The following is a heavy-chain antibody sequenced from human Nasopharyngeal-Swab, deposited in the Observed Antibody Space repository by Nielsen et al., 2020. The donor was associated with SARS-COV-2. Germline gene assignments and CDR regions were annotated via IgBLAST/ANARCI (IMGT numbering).Heavy chain of an antibody. J-gene: IGHJ6*02. CDR3: TRGATTVTPGYYYYGMDV. CDR2: IRSKAYDGTT. V-gene: IGHV3-49*03. Sequence: GGCLRPSCTAAGSTSGDYTMSWFRQPQGKGREWVGFIRSKAYDGTTEYAASVKGRFTISRDDSKSIASLKMNSLKTEDTAVYYCTRGATTVTPGYYYYGMDVWGQGTTVTVSS. D-gene: IGHD4-11*01. CDR1: GSTSGDYT.